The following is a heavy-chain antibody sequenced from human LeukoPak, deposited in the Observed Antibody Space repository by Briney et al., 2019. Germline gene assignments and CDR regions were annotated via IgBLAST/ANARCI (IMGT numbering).Heavy chain of an antibody. V-gene: IGHV1-69*01. J-gene: IGHJ4*02. CDR2: VIPIFGTA. CDR3: ASPWEEGYCSGGSCYSFDY. CDR1: GGPLGRYS. D-gene: IGHD2-15*01. Sequence: VEGSCDSSGGPLGRYSIGWVRPGPGRGLGRGGGVIPIFGTANYAQKLQGRVTITADESTSTAYMELSSLRSEDTAVYYCASPWEEGYCSGGSCYSFDYWGQGTLVTVSS.